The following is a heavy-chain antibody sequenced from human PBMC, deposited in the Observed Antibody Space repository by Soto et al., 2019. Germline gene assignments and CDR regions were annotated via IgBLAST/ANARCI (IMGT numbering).Heavy chain of an antibody. D-gene: IGHD5-18*01. Sequence: GGSLRLSCAASGFIFSSYWMHWVRQASGKGLVWVSRISFDGSTTTYADSVKGRFTISRDNAKNTLYLQMNSLRAEDTAVYYCARGGAHTAMANEYWGQGALVTVSS. J-gene: IGHJ4*02. CDR1: GFIFSSYW. CDR2: ISFDGSTT. V-gene: IGHV3-74*01. CDR3: ARGGAHTAMANEY.